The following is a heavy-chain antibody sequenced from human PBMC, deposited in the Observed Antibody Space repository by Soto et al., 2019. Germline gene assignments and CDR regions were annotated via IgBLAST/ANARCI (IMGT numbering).Heavy chain of an antibody. CDR2: VNHRGNT. J-gene: IGHJ4*01. V-gene: IGHV4-34*01. Sequence: SETLSLTCAVYGGSFRAYYWSWIRQPPGKGLEWIGEVNHRGNTNYNSSLKSRVTISVDTSRNQFSLKLSSVTAADTAAYYCARGGGNSGYYYDSWGHGTLVTVSS. D-gene: IGHD3-22*01. CDR3: ARGGGNSGYYYDS. CDR1: GGSFRAYY.